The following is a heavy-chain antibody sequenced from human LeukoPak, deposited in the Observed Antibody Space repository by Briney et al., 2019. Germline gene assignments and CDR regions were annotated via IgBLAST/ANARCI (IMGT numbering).Heavy chain of an antibody. CDR1: GYTFTSYG. CDR3: ARDRGPLAAPPSSNGFDP. D-gene: IGHD6-6*01. V-gene: IGHV1-18*01. CDR2: ISAYNGNT. J-gene: IGHJ5*02. Sequence: ASVKVSCKASGYTFTSYGISWVRQAPGQGLEWMGLISAYNGNTNYAQKLQGRVTMTTDTSTSTAYMELRSLRSDDTAVYYCARDRGPLAAPPSSNGFDPWGQGTLVTVSS.